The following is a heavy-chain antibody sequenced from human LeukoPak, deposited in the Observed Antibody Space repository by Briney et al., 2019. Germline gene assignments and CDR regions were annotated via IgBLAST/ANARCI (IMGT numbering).Heavy chain of an antibody. J-gene: IGHJ4*02. V-gene: IGHV3-43*02. CDR3: AKGVGGQAGGIYCGGDCFIFDY. CDR2: ISGDGGTT. D-gene: IGHD2-21*02. CDR1: RFTFDDYA. Sequence: PGGSLRLSCAASRFTFDDYAMHWVRQAPGKGLEWVSLISGDGGTTYYADSVKGRFTISRDNSKNSLYLQMNSLTTEDTALYYCAKGVGGQAGGIYCGGDCFIFDYWGQGTLVTVSS.